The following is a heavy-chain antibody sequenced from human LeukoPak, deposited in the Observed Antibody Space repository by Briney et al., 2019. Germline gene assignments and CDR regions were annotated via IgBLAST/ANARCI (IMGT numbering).Heavy chain of an antibody. CDR3: ARPVGITNRVMEDY. V-gene: IGHV3-23*01. D-gene: IGHD2-8*01. CDR2: ISASGDRT. CDR1: GFTFNSYA. J-gene: IGHJ4*01. Sequence: GGSLRLSCAASGFTFNSYAMSWFRQAPGKGLEWVSSISASGDRTYYPDSVKGRFTISRDNSKNTLYLQMNSLRAEDTAVYYCARPVGITNRVMEDYWGHGTLATVSS.